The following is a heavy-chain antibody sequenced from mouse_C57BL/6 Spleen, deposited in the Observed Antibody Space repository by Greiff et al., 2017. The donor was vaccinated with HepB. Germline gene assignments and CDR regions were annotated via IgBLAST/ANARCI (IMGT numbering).Heavy chain of an antibody. CDR2: IYPGSGST. V-gene: IGHV1-55*01. D-gene: IGHD1-1*01. J-gene: IGHJ3*01. Sequence: QVQLQQPGAELVKPGASVKMSCKASGYTFTSYWITWVKQRPGQGLEWIGDIYPGSGSTNYNEKFKSKATLTVDTSSSTAYMQLSSLTSEDSAVYYSARDYYGTSWCAYWGQGTLVTVAA. CDR3: ARDYYGTSWCAY. CDR1: GYTFTSYW.